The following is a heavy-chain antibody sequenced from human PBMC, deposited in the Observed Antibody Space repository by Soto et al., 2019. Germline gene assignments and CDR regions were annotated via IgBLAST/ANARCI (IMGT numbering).Heavy chain of an antibody. CDR3: AKDQGPGWSYFDY. V-gene: IGHV3-30*18. D-gene: IGHD6-19*01. CDR1: GVTVSSYG. CDR2: ISYDGSNK. J-gene: IGHJ4*02. Sequence: PGGSLRLSCAASGVTVSSYGMHWVRQAPGKGLEWVAVISYDGSNKYYADSVKGRFTISRDNSKNTLYLQMNSLRAEDTAVYYCAKDQGPGWSYFDYWGQGTLVTVS.